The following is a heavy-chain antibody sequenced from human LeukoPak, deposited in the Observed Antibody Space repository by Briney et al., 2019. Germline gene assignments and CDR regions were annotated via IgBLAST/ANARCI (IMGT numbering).Heavy chain of an antibody. V-gene: IGHV3-33*01. CDR3: ARGNSSSWAGAFDY. CDR1: GFTFSSYG. CDR2: IWYDGSNK. D-gene: IGHD6-13*01. J-gene: IGHJ4*02. Sequence: GGSLRLSCAASGFTFSSYGMHWVRQAPGKGLEWVAVIWYDGSNKYYADSVKGRFTISRDNSKNTLYLQMNSLSAEDTAVYYCARGNSSSWAGAFDYWGQGTLVTVSS.